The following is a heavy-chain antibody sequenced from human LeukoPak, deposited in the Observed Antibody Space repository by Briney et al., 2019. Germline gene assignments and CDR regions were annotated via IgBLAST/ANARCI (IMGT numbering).Heavy chain of an antibody. J-gene: IGHJ4*02. D-gene: IGHD1-26*01. CDR3: ARDSGSYSFDY. CDR2: ISRSSRTI. Sequence: GGSLRLSCAASGFTFSSYSMNWVRQAPGKGLEGVSFISRSSRTIYYADSVKARFTISRDSAKNSLCLQMNSLRDEDTAVYYCARDSGSYSFDYWGQGTLLTVSA. V-gene: IGHV3-48*02. CDR1: GFTFSSYS.